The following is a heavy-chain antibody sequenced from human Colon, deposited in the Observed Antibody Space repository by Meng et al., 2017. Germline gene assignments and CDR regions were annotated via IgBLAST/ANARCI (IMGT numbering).Heavy chain of an antibody. CDR2: IYYSGST. V-gene: IGHV4-30-4*01. CDR3: ARDRKHYGERGWFDP. Sequence: VGVPGPGPGLVARAQAQSPTCTVSGGSISSGDYYWSWIRQPPGKGLEWIGYIYYSGSTYSNASLKSRVTISIDSSKNQFSLKLSSVTAADTAVYYCARDRKHYGERGWFDPWGQGTLVTVSS. CDR1: GGSISSGDYY. J-gene: IGHJ5*02. D-gene: IGHD4-17*01.